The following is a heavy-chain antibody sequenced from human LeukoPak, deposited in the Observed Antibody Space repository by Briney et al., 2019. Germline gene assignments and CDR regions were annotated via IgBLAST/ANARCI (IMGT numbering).Heavy chain of an antibody. CDR2: IYTSGST. Sequence: SETLSLTCTVSGGSISSYYWSWIRQPAGKGLEWIGRIYTSGSTNYNPSLKSRVTMSVDTSKNQFSLKLNSVTAADTAVYYCARHDFWSGYMANNWFDPWGQGTLATVSS. V-gene: IGHV4-4*07. CDR3: ARHDFWSGYMANNWFDP. CDR1: GGSISSYY. J-gene: IGHJ5*02. D-gene: IGHD3-3*01.